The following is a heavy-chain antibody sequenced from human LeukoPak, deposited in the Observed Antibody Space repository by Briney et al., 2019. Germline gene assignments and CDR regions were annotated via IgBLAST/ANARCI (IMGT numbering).Heavy chain of an antibody. V-gene: IGHV3-30*09. D-gene: IGHD3-3*01. CDR1: GFTFTNYA. J-gene: IGHJ5*02. Sequence: GGSLRLSCSASGFTFTNYAMNWVRQAPGKGLEWVATVSYDGTDTSYADSVKGRFGISRDNSKNTLYLQMNNLRVEDTAVYYCAKADNDFWSGYSNWFDPWGQGTLVTVSS. CDR2: VSYDGTDT. CDR3: AKADNDFWSGYSNWFDP.